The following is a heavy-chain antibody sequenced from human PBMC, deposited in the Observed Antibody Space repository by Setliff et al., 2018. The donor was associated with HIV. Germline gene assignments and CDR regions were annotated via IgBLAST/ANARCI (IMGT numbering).Heavy chain of an antibody. V-gene: IGHV4-59*12. CDR2: IYYSVNN. Sequence: SETLSLTCTVSGGSINSYYWSWIRQPPGKGLEWIGFIYYSVNNNYNPSLKSRVSISIGTSKNQFSLKLSSVTAADTAVYYCATGLIMAPDYWGQGSLVTVSS. CDR1: GGSINSYY. D-gene: IGHD2-8*01. J-gene: IGHJ4*02. CDR3: ATGLIMAPDY.